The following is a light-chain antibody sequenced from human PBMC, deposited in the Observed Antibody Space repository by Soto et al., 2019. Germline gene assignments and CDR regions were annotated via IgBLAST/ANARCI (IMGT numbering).Light chain of an antibody. J-gene: IGKJ1*01. V-gene: IGKV1-5*03. CDR3: QQYNSYTWT. CDR2: KAS. Sequence: DIQMTQSPSTLSGSVGDRVTITCRASQTISSWLAWYQQKPGKAPKLLIYKASTLKSGVPSRFSGSGSGTEFTLTINSLQSEDFAVYYCQQYNSYTWTFGQGTKVDIK. CDR1: QTISSW.